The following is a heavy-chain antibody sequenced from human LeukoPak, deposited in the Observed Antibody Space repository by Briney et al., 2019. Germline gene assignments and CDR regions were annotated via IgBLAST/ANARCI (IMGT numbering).Heavy chain of an antibody. Sequence: PSQTLSLTCTVSGASMRSETHYWSWLRQLPGKGPGWIAYIYYTAGAYYNPSLQSRVTISLDASENQFSLKLSSVTAADTAVYYCARGRRELRYGPDYWGQGTLVTVSS. CDR2: IYYTAGA. D-gene: IGHD3-9*01. J-gene: IGHJ4*02. V-gene: IGHV4-31*03. CDR1: GASMRSETHY. CDR3: ARGRRELRYGPDY.